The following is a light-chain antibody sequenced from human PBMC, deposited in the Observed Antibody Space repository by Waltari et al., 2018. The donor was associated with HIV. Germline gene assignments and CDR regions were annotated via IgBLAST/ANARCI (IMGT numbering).Light chain of an antibody. J-gene: IGLJ3*02. CDR3: LTYVSKTSTWQ. V-gene: IGLV2-23*02. Sequence: QSALTQPASVSGNPGPSVTITCTGIDIDIGYYNLLSWFQPHPGKAPKLLMYDVSKRPSGVSSRFSGSKSGYFASLTISGLLTEDESSYYCLTYVSKTSTWQFGGGTYLTV. CDR1: DIDIGYYNL. CDR2: DVS.